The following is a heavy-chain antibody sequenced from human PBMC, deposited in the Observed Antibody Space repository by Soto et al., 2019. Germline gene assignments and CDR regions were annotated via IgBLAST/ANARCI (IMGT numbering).Heavy chain of an antibody. CDR3: ARGIVVVPAAPIPYYYYYYGMDV. CDR2: INHSGST. Sequence: PSETLSLTCAVYGGSFSGYYWSWIRQPPGKGLEWIGEINHSGSTNYNPSLKSRVTISVDTSKNQFSLKLSSVTAADTAVYYCARGIVVVPAAPIPYYYYYYGMDVWGQGTTVTV. D-gene: IGHD2-2*01. CDR1: GGSFSGYY. V-gene: IGHV4-34*01. J-gene: IGHJ6*02.